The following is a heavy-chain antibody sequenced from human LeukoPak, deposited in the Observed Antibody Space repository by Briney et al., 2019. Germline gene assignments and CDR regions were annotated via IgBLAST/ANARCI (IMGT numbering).Heavy chain of an antibody. CDR2: FDPEDGET. D-gene: IGHD2-2*01. Sequence: GASVKVSCKVSGYTLTELSIHWVRQAPGKGLEWMGGFDPEDGETIYAQKFQGRVTMTEDTSTDTAYMELSSLRSEDTAVYYCATVASTTGDAFDIWGQGTMVTVSS. CDR1: GYTLTELS. J-gene: IGHJ3*02. CDR3: ATVASTTGDAFDI. V-gene: IGHV1-24*01.